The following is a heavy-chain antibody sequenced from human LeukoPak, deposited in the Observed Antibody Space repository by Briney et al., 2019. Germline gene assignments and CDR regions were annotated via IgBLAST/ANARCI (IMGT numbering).Heavy chain of an antibody. V-gene: IGHV1-46*01. CDR1: GYTFTSYY. J-gene: IGHJ3*02. CDR3: ARDGGYGPVDGAFDI. CDR2: INPSGGST. Sequence: ASVKVSCKASGYTFTSYYMHWVRQAPGQGLEWMGIINPSGGSTSYAQKFQGRVTMTRDTSTSTVYMELSSLRSEDTAVYYCARDGGYGPVDGAFDIWGQGTMVTVSS. D-gene: IGHD5-18*01.